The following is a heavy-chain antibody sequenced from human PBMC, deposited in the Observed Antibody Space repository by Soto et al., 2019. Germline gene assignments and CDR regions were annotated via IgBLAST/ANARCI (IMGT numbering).Heavy chain of an antibody. Sequence: QITLKESGPTLVRPTQTLTLTCTFSGFSLSTSGLGVGWIRQPPGNALEWLALIYWTDDKRYSPSLKARLTLSRDTTKHQAVIPETNVDPASAAKNYCEVRACGWDLLDTWREGTQNTVSS. CDR2: IYWTDDK. J-gene: IGHJ4*02. CDR1: GFSLSTSGLG. CDR3: EVRACGWDLLDT. D-gene: IGHD6-19*01. V-gene: IGHV2-5*01.